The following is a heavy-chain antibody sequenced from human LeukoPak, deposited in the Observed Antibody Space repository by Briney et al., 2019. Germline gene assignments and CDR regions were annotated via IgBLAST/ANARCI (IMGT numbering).Heavy chain of an antibody. Sequence: SETLSLTCAVYGGSFSGYYWSWIRQPPGKGLEWIGEINHSGSTNYNPSLKSRVTISVDTSKNQFSLKLSSVTAADTAVYYCARGGGYSYGYGYYFDHWGQGTLVTVSS. D-gene: IGHD5-18*01. CDR3: ARGGGYSYGYGYYFDH. CDR2: INHSGST. J-gene: IGHJ4*02. V-gene: IGHV4-34*01. CDR1: GGSFSGYY.